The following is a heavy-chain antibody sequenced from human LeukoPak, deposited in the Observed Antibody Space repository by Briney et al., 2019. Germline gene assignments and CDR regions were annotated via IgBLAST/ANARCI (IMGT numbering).Heavy chain of an antibody. J-gene: IGHJ6*02. V-gene: IGHV4-4*07. CDR1: GGSISSYY. D-gene: IGHD6-13*01. Sequence: SETLALTCTVSGGSISSYYWTWIRQPAGKGLEWIGRIYTSGSTNYNPSLKSRVTMSVDTSNHQFSLNLSSVTAADTAVYYCARQIIAAGRNYYGMDVWGQGTTVTVSS. CDR2: IYTSGST. CDR3: ARQIIAAGRNYYGMDV.